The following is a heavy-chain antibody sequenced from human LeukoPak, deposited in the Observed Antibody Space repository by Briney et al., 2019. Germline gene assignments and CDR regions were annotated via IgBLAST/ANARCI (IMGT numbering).Heavy chain of an antibody. V-gene: IGHV4-34*01. CDR2: INHSGST. D-gene: IGHD3-3*01. Sequence: SETLSLTCAVYGGSFSGYYWSWIRQPPGKGLEWIGEINHSGSTNYNPSLKSRVTISVDTSKNQFSLKLSSVTAADTAVYYCARARGRKIFGVVITYYFDYWGQRTLVTVSS. CDR3: ARARGRKIFGVVITYYFDY. J-gene: IGHJ4*02. CDR1: GGSFSGYY.